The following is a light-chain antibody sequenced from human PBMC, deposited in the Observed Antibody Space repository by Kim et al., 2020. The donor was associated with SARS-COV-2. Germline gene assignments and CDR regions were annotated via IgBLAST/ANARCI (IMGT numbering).Light chain of an antibody. CDR1: QSISSR. V-gene: IGKV1-5*01. CDR2: DAS. Sequence: AVGDRVTITCRASQSISSRLAWYQQKPGKAPKLLICDASSLQSGVPSTFRGSGSGTEFTLTISSMQPDDFATYYCQQYDSFSPWTFGQGTKVDIK. CDR3: QQYDSFSPWT. J-gene: IGKJ1*01.